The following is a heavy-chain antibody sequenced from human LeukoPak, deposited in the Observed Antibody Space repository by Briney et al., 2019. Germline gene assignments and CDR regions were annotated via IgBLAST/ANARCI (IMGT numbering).Heavy chain of an antibody. D-gene: IGHD5-24*01. CDR3: ARTYEKMATMGAFHY. V-gene: IGHV1-2*02. Sequence: ASVKVSCKASGYTFSGYYMQWVRQAPGQGPEWMGWINPKNGGTNYAQKFQGRVTLTRDTSISTAYMELSGLRPDDTAVYYCARTYEKMATMGAFHYWGQGTLVTVSS. CDR2: INPKNGGT. J-gene: IGHJ4*02. CDR1: GYTFSGYY.